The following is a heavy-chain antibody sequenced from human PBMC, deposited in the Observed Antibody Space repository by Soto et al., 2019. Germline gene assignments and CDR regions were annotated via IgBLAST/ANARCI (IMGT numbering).Heavy chain of an antibody. CDR3: ARNYIVLVPAAMQVNYYYGMDV. CDR1: GFSLSTSGMC. Sequence: SGPTLVNPTQTLTLTCTFSGFSLSTSGMCVSWIRQPPGKALEWLARIDWDDDKYYSTSLKTRLTISKDTSKNQVVLTMTNMDPVDTATYYCARNYIVLVPAAMQVNYYYGMDVWGQGTTVTVSS. D-gene: IGHD2-2*01. CDR2: IDWDDDK. V-gene: IGHV2-70*11. J-gene: IGHJ6*02.